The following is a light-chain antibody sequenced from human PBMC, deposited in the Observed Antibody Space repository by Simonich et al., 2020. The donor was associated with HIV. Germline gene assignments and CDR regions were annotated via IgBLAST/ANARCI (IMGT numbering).Light chain of an antibody. CDR2: TSS. V-gene: IGKV3-20*01. CDR3: QQYGSSPLT. CDR1: KSVSSNF. J-gene: IGKJ4*01. Sequence: EIVLTQSPGTLSLSPGERATLSCRASKSVSSNFLAWYQQKPGQAPRLLIYTSSYRTTGIPDRFSGSGSGTDFTLTISRLEPEDFAVYYCQQYGSSPLTFGGGTKVEIK.